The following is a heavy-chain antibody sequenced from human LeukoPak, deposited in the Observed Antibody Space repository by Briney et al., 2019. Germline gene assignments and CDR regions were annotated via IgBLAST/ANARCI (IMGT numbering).Heavy chain of an antibody. D-gene: IGHD3-10*01. CDR3: ARDEPGYGEFLLY. V-gene: IGHV3-7*01. Sequence: GGSLRLSCAASGFTLSSYWMSWVRQAPGKGLEWVANINEDGSMKTFADSLKGRFTISRDNTRNSLYLQITGLRAEDTAVYYCARDEPGYGEFLLYWGQGTLVTVSS. CDR1: GFTLSSYW. CDR2: INEDGSMK. J-gene: IGHJ4*02.